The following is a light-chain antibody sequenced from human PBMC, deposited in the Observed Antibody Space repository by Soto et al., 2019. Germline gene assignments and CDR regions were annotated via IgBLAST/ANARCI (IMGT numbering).Light chain of an antibody. CDR2: KAS. CDR3: QQRSNWLIT. V-gene: IGKV1-5*03. J-gene: IGKJ5*01. Sequence: IQLTQSPSSLSASVGDRVTITCRASQSISSWLAWYQQKPGKAPKLLIYKASSLESGVPSRFSGSGSGTDFTLTISSLEPEDFAVYYCQQRSNWLITFGQGTRLEIK. CDR1: QSISSW.